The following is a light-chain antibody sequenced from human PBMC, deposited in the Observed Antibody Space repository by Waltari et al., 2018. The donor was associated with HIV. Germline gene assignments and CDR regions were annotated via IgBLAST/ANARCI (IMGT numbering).Light chain of an antibody. CDR1: SGPINYV. Sequence: QVVLTQPPSASASLGASVTLPSPLSSGPINYVIARPTQQPPQGPRFLMKLNSDGRHSKGDGIPDRFSGSSSGAERYLTISSLQSEDEADYFCQTWGTGIQVFGGGTRLTVL. CDR2: LNSDGRH. J-gene: IGLJ2*01. CDR3: QTWGTGIQV. V-gene: IGLV4-69*01.